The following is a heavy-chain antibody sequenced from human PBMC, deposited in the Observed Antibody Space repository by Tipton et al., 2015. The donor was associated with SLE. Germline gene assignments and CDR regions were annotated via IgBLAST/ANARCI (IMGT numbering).Heavy chain of an antibody. CDR2: INPSGGST. V-gene: IGHV1-46*01. CDR3: ARLRYSSGYRGPHFDY. D-gene: IGHD6-19*01. J-gene: IGHJ4*02. Sequence: QSGAEVKKPGASVKVSCKASGYTFTSYYMHWVRQAPGQGLEWMGIINPSGGSTSYAQKFQGRVTMTRDTSTSTVYMELSSLRSDDPAVYYCARLRYSSGYRGPHFDYWGQGTLVTVSS. CDR1: GYTFTSYY.